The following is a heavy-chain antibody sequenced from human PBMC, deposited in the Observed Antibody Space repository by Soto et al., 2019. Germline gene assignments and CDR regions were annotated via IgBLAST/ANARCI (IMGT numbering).Heavy chain of an antibody. CDR1: GFTISNYW. Sequence: GGSLRLSCAASGFTISNYWMSWVRQAPGKGLEWVANIKQDGSDKYSLDSVKGRFTISRDNAENSLYLQMNSLRAEDTAVYYCARAAVTFFNYYYYYMDVWGKGTSVTVSS. CDR2: IKQDGSDK. J-gene: IGHJ6*03. CDR3: ARAAVTFFNYYYYYMDV. V-gene: IGHV3-7*04. D-gene: IGHD4-4*01.